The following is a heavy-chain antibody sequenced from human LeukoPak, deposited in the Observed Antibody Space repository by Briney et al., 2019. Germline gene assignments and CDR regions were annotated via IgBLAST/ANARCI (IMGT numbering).Heavy chain of an antibody. D-gene: IGHD3-10*01. CDR3: ARTYYYLSGNYGMDV. Sequence: SGPTLVKPTQTLTLTCTFSGFSLSTSGVGVGWIRQPPGKALEWLALIYWDGDKRYSPSLKSRLTITKDTSKNQVVLTMTNMDPVDTATYYCARTYYYLSGNYGMDVWGQGTTVTGSS. V-gene: IGHV2-5*02. J-gene: IGHJ6*02. CDR2: IYWDGDK. CDR1: GFSLSTSGVG.